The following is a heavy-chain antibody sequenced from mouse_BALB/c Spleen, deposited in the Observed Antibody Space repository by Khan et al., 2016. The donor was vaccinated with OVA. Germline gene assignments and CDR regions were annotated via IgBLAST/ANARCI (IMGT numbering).Heavy chain of an antibody. CDR3: ARSGTTVVAYWYFDV. CDR2: IHYSGST. Sequence: VQLKESGPDLVKPSQSLSLTCTVTGYSITSGYSWHWIRQFPGNKLEWMGYIHYSGSTNYNPSLKSRISITRDTSKNQVFLQLNSVTTEDTVTYYCARSGTTVVAYWYFDVWGAGTAVTVAS. D-gene: IGHD1-1*01. CDR1: GYSITSGYS. V-gene: IGHV3-1*02. J-gene: IGHJ1*01.